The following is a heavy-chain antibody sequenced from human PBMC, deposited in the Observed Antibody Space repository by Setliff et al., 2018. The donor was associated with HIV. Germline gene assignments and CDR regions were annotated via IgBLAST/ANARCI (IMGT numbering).Heavy chain of an antibody. CDR2: IYYTGFA. CDR1: GDSISSGSYF. D-gene: IGHD1-1*01. V-gene: IGHV4-39*02. CDR3: TREGRGDPAMATTRIDY. J-gene: IGHJ4*02. Sequence: PSETLSLTCSVSGDSISSGSYFWGWIRQTPGKGLEWIGTIYYTGFAYYNPSLKSRVTISLDTSKTHFFLNLPSVTDADTAVYFCTREGRGDPAMATTRIDYWGQGKRVTVSS.